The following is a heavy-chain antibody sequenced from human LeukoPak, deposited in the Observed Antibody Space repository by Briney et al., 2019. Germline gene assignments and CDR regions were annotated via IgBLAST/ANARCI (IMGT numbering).Heavy chain of an antibody. V-gene: IGHV1-18*01. CDR2: ISGYNGKT. CDR1: GYTFNTYG. CDR3: ASRTRPDVGAFDI. J-gene: IGHJ3*02. Sequence: ASVKVSCKSSGYTFNTYGITWVRQAPGQGLEWMGWISGYNGKTKYAQKIQDRVTMTTDTSTTTAYMELRSLRSDDTAVYYCASRTRPDVGAFDIWGQGTMVTVSS. D-gene: IGHD6-6*01.